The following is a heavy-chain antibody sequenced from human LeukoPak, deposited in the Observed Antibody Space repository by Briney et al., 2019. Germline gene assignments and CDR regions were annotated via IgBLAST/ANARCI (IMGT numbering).Heavy chain of an antibody. CDR1: GGSISSSSYY. CDR2: IYYSGST. J-gene: IGHJ4*02. D-gene: IGHD3-22*01. CDR3: ARSGRFSDYYDSSGYLDY. Sequence: PSETLSLTCTVSGGSISSSSYYWGWIRQPPGKGLEWIGSIYYSGSTYYNPSLKSRVTISVDTSKNQFSLKLSSVTAADTAVYYCARSGRFSDYYDSSGYLDYWGQGTLSPSPQ. V-gene: IGHV4-39*07.